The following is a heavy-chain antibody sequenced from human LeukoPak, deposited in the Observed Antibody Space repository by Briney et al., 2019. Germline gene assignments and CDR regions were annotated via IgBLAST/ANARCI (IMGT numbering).Heavy chain of an antibody. D-gene: IGHD5-18*01. CDR3: ARGRGYSYGLRPNRRFYFDY. J-gene: IGHJ4*02. Sequence: SETLSLTCAVYGGSFSGYYWSWIRQPPGKGLEWIGEINHSGSTNYNPSLKSRVTISVDTSKNPFSLKLSSVTAADTAVYYCARGRGYSYGLRPNRRFYFDYWGQGTMVTVSS. CDR1: GGSFSGYY. V-gene: IGHV4-34*01. CDR2: INHSGST.